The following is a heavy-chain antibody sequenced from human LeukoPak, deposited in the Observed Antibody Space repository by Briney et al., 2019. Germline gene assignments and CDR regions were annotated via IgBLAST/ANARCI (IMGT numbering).Heavy chain of an antibody. J-gene: IGHJ6*02. CDR1: GYTFTSYG. V-gene: IGHV1-18*01. D-gene: IGHD2-2*02. Sequence: GASVKVSCKASGYTFTSYGISWVRQAPGQGLEWMGWISAYNGNTNYAQKLQGRVTMTTDTSTSTAYMELRSLRSDDTAVYYCARGTPLPAAITYYYYGMDVWGQGTTVTVSS. CDR2: ISAYNGNT. CDR3: ARGTPLPAAITYYYYGMDV.